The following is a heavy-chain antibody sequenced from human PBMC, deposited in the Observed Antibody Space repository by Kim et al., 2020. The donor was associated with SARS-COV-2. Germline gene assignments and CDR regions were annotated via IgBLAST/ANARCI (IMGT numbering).Heavy chain of an antibody. D-gene: IGHD3-22*01. CDR2: INHSGST. CDR1: GGSFSGYY. V-gene: IGHV4-34*01. CDR3: ARGNYYDSSGYPPLDY. Sequence: SETLSLTCAVYGGSFSGYYWSWIRQPPGKGLEWIGEINHSGSTNYNPSLKSRVTISVDTSKNQFSLKLSSVTAADTAVYYCARGNYYDSSGYPPLDYWGPGTLVTVSS. J-gene: IGHJ4*02.